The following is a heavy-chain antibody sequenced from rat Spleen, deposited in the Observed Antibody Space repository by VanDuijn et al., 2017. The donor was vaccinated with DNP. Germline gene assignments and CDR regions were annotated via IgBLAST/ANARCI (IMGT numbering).Heavy chain of an antibody. CDR3: ARWTRYFDY. D-gene: IGHD1-7*01. V-gene: IGHV3-1*01. CDR2: ISYSGNT. J-gene: IGHJ2*01. CDR1: GYSITSSY. Sequence: EVQLQESGPGLVKPSQSLSLTCSVTGYSITSSYRWNWIRKFPGNKMEYIGHISYSGNTNYNPSLKSRISITRDTSKNHFFLHLNSVTTEDTATYYCARWTRYFDYWGQGVMVTVSS.